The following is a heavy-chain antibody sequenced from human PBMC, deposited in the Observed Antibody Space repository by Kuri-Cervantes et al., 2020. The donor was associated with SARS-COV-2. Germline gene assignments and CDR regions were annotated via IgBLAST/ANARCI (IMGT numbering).Heavy chain of an antibody. CDR1: GGSISSGSYY. CDR2: IYTSGST. V-gene: IGHV4-61*02. CDR3: ARMDGHTLLDY. D-gene: IGHD5-24*01. Sequence: SETLSLTCTVSGGSISSGSYYWSWIRQPAGKGLEWIGRIYTSGSTNYNPSLKSRVTISVDTSKNQFSLKLSSVTAADTAVYYCARMDGHTLLDYWGQGTLVTVSS. J-gene: IGHJ4*02.